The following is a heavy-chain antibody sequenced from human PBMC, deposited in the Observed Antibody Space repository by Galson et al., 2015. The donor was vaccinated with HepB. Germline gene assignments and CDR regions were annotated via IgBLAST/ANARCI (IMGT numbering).Heavy chain of an antibody. CDR2: IGRSADNT. V-gene: IGHV3-23*01. D-gene: IGHD1-26*01. Sequence: SLRLSCAASGFTFRNYAMNWVRQAPGKGLEWVSTIGRSADNTFYTDSVKGRFTISRDNSKNTLYLQMNSLRAEDTAVYYCAVAGGAISGISSRHWYFDLWGRGTLVTVSS. CDR1: GFTFRNYA. J-gene: IGHJ2*01. CDR3: AVAGGAISGISSRHWYFDL.